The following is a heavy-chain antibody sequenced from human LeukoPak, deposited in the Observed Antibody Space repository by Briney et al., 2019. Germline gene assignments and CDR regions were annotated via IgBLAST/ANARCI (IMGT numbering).Heavy chain of an antibody. CDR3: ARDATPGYYDFWSGRNWFDP. Sequence: GASVKVSCKASGYTFTSYYMHWVRQAPGQGLEWMGIINPGGGSTSYAQKFQGRVTMTRDMSTSTVYMELSSLRSEDTAVYYCARDATPGYYDFWSGRNWFDPWGQGTLVTVSS. J-gene: IGHJ5*02. CDR1: GYTFTSYY. CDR2: INPGGGST. D-gene: IGHD3-3*01. V-gene: IGHV1-46*01.